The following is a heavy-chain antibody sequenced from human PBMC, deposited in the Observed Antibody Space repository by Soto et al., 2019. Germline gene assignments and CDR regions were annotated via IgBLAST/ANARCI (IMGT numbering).Heavy chain of an antibody. D-gene: IGHD2-15*01. CDR2: INPSGGST. J-gene: IGHJ4*02. V-gene: IGHV1-46*01. CDR3: ARRYCSGGSCYYFDY. CDR1: GYTFTSYY. Sequence: ASVKVSCKASGYTFTSYYMHWVRQAPGQGLEWMGIINPSGGSTSYAQKFQGRVTMTRDTSTSTVYMELSSLRSEDTAVYYCARRYCSGGSCYYFDYWGPGTLVTVSS.